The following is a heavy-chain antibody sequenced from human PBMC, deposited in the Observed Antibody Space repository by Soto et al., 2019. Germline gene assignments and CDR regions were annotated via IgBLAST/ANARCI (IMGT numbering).Heavy chain of an antibody. CDR1: GGTFSSYA. V-gene: IGHV1-69*06. J-gene: IGHJ4*02. CDR2: IIPIFGTA. Sequence: SVKVSCKASGGTFSSYAISWVRQAPGQGLEWMGGIIPIFGTANYAQKFQGRVTITADKSTSTAYMELSSLRSEDTAVYYCARGAGHYDILTGYPHAPFDYWGQGTLVTVS. D-gene: IGHD3-9*01. CDR3: ARGAGHYDILTGYPHAPFDY.